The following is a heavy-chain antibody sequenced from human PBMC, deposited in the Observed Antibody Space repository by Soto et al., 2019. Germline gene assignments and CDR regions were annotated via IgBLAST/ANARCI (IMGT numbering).Heavy chain of an antibody. V-gene: IGHV3-48*01. CDR3: VGDKDWAFDI. J-gene: IGHJ3*02. D-gene: IGHD3-9*01. Sequence: EVQLVESGGGLVQPGGSLRLSCAASGFRFSRNSMSWVRQAPGKGLEWLSYIRSSSETIYYADSVKGRFTISRDNAKNSLFLQMNSLRAEDTALYYCVGDKDWAFDIWGQGTMVTVSS. CDR1: GFRFSRNS. CDR2: IRSSSETI.